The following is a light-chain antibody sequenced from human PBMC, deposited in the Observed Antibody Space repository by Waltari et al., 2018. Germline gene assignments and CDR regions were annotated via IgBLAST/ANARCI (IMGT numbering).Light chain of an antibody. V-gene: IGKV1-33*01. CDR3: QHYDGVPPWT. CDR2: DAS. CDR1: RDINNY. J-gene: IGKJ1*01. Sequence: DIQMTQSPSSLSASVGDRVHITCQASRDINNYLTWYQQKPGKAPKLLIYDASTLETGVPSRFSGSGSGTDFVFTISRLQPEDIATYYCQHYDGVPPWTFGQGTRVDFK.